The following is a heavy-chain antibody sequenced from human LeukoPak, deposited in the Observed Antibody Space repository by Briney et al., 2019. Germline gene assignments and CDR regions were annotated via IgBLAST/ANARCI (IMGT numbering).Heavy chain of an antibody. Sequence: GGSLRLSCAASGFTFSSYWMSWVRQAPGKGLEWVANIKQDGSEKYYVDSVEGRFTISRDNAKNSLYLQMNSLRAEDTAVYYCARDPGIVVVPAAIGGYYYYGMDVWGQGTTVTVSS. CDR2: IKQDGSEK. D-gene: IGHD2-2*02. V-gene: IGHV3-7*01. CDR1: GFTFSSYW. J-gene: IGHJ6*02. CDR3: ARDPGIVVVPAAIGGYYYYGMDV.